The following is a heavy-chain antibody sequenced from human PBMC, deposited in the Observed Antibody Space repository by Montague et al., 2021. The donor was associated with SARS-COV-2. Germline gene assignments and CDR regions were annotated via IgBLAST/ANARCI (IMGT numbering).Heavy chain of an antibody. Sequence: SLRLSCATSGFTFGSYAMSWVRQAPGKGLEWLSGIDAGGGAVFDADSGKGRFTTSRDNYKNTLYLQMNSLTADDTAVYYCARRNSGQHLVGSGWFDPWGQGTLVTVSS. CDR3: ARRNSGQHLVGSGWFDP. CDR2: IDAGGGAV. J-gene: IGHJ5*02. CDR1: GFTFGSYA. D-gene: IGHD5-12*01. V-gene: IGHV3-23*01.